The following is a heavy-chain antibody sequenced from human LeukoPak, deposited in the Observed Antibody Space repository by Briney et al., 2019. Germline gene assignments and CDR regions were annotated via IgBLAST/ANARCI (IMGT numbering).Heavy chain of an antibody. CDR3: ARPYWVNPDDAFDI. CDR1: GGSISSGGYS. V-gene: IGHV4-30-2*01. Sequence: SETLSLTCAVSGGSISSGGYSWSWIRQPPGKGLEWIGYIYHSGSTYYNPSLKSRVTISVDRSKNQFSLKLSSVTAADTAVYYCARPYWVNPDDAFDIWGQGTMVTVSS. J-gene: IGHJ3*02. CDR2: IYHSGST. D-gene: IGHD2-8*02.